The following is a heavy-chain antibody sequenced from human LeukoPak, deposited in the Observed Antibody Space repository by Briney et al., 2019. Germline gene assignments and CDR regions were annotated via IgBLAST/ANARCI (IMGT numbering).Heavy chain of an antibody. CDR1: GDSVSSNSAA. D-gene: IGHD3-9*01. CDR2: TYYRSKWYN. Sequence: SQTLSLTCAISGDSVSSNSAAWNWIRQSPSRGLEWLGRTYYRSKWYNDYAVSVKSRITINPDTSKNQLSLQLNSVTPEDTAVYYCARGPHYDILTGYYYYYGMDVWGQGTTVTVSS. V-gene: IGHV6-1*01. J-gene: IGHJ6*02. CDR3: ARGPHYDILTGYYYYYGMDV.